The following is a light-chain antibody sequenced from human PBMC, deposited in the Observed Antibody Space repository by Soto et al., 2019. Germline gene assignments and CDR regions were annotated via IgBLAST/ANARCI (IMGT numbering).Light chain of an antibody. V-gene: IGLV2-14*03. J-gene: IGLJ1*01. CDR1: SSDVGGYDY. Sequence: QSALTQPASVSGSPGQSITIPCTGTSSDVGGYDYVSWYQQHPGKAPKLMIYGVSYRPSGVSNRFSGSKSGDTASLTISGLRSEEEVDSYCTSYSSGGSYFLEPGTKVTVL. CDR3: TSYSSGGSYF. CDR2: GVS.